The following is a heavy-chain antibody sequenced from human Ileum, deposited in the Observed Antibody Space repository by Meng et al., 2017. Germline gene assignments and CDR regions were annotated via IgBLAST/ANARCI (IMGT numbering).Heavy chain of an antibody. J-gene: IGHJ4*02. CDR1: GYSFTGYY. CDR2: INSNSGGT. Sequence: QVHVVQSGAEVKKPGASVKVSCKPSGYSFTGYYMHWVRQAPGQGLEWMGRINSNSGGTNYAQKFKGRVTLTRDISTVYMELGSLRSDDTAVYYCASRNYNYDDYFEYWGQGTLVTVSS. CDR3: ASRNYNYDDYFEY. D-gene: IGHD1-7*01. V-gene: IGHV1-2*06.